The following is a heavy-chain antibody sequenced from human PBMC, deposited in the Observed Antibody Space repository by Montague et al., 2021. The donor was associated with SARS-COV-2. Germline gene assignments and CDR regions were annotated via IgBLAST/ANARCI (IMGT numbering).Heavy chain of an antibody. J-gene: IGHJ4*02. CDR3: ARGVTIFGVGDTFDY. CDR1: GGSISSGGYY. CDR2: IYYSGST. Sequence: TLSLTCTVSGGSISSGGYYWSWIRQHPGKGLEWIGYIYYSGSTYYNPSLKSRVTISVDTSKNQFSLKLSSVTAADTAVYYCARGVTIFGVGDTFDYWGQGTLVTVSS. D-gene: IGHD3-3*01. V-gene: IGHV4-31*03.